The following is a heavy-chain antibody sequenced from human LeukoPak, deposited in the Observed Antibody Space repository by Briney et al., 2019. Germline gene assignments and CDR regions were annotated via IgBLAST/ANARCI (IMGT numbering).Heavy chain of an antibody. V-gene: IGHV1-69*06. CDR3: ARVSPTYYYDSSGYYSAFDI. J-gene: IGHJ3*02. CDR1: GGTFSSYA. D-gene: IGHD3-22*01. CDR2: IIPIFGTA. Sequence: SVTVSCKASGGTFSSYAISWVRQAPGQGLEWMGGIIPIFGTANYAQKFQGRVTITADKSTSTAYMELSSLRSEDTAVYYCARVSPTYYYDSSGYYSAFDIWGQGTMVTVSS.